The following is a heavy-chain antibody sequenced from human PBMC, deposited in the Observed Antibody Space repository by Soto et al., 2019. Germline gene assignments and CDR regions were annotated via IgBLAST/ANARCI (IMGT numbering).Heavy chain of an antibody. V-gene: IGHV3-30*18. CDR2: MSYDGSNK. J-gene: IGHJ6*02. CDR3: AKGQHCSSTSCYFYYYGMDV. Sequence: QVPLVESGGGVVRPGRSLRLSCAASGFTFNTYAMHWVRQSQGKGLEWVAVMSYDGSNKYYADAVKGRLTISRDNSKNTLYLQMNSLRAEDTAVYYCAKGQHCSSTSCYFYYYGMDVWGQGTTVAVSS. CDR1: GFTFNTYA. D-gene: IGHD2-2*01.